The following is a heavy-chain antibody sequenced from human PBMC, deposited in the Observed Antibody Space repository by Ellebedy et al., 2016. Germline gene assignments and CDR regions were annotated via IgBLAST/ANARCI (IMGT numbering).Heavy chain of an antibody. J-gene: IGHJ3*02. CDR2: IYPGDSDT. CDR1: GYSFSSYW. CDR3: ARRRSDAFDI. V-gene: IGHV5-51*01. D-gene: IGHD3-10*01. Sequence: KVSCKGSGYSFSSYWIDWVRQMPGKGLEWMGIIYPGDSDTTYSPSFQGQVTISADKSISTAYLQWSSLKASDTAIYYCARRRSDAFDIWGQGTMVTVSS.